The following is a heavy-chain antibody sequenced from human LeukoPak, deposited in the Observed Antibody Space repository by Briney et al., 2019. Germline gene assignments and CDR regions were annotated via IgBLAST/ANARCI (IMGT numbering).Heavy chain of an antibody. D-gene: IGHD3-22*01. CDR2: IYYSGRT. CDR3: AREDSDNNGYYYVHF. J-gene: IGHJ4*02. CDR1: GGSISSGGYY. V-gene: IGHV4-61*08. Sequence: PSETLSPTCTVSGGSISSGGYYWSWIRQPPGKGLEWIGYIYYSGRTNYNPSLNSRVIISVDTSKNQFSLKLSSVTAADTAVYYCAREDSDNNGYYYVHFWGQGTLVSVSS.